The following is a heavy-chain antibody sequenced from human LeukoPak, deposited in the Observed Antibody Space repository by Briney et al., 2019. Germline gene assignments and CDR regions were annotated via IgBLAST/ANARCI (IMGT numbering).Heavy chain of an antibody. J-gene: IGHJ2*01. CDR3: AREGVYSSSPRYFDL. V-gene: IGHV4-4*07. CDR1: GGSISNYY. CDR2: IYTSGST. D-gene: IGHD6-6*01. Sequence: SETLSLTCTVSGGSISNYYWSWIRQPAGKGLEWIGRIYTSGSTNYNPSLKSRVTISVDTSKNQFSLKLSSVTAADTAVYYCAREGVYSSSPRYFDLWGRGTLVTVSS.